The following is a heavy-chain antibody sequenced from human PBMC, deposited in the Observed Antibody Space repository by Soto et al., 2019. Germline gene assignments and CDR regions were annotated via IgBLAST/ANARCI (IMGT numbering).Heavy chain of an antibody. CDR1: GGSISGYY. J-gene: IGHJ3*02. CDR3: ARRAAHSTYDYVWGSYRRDAFDI. D-gene: IGHD3-16*02. CDR2: IYNIGST. V-gene: IGHV4-4*08. Sequence: SETLSLTCTVSGGSISGYYWSWLRQPPGKGLEWIGYIYNIGSTNYNPSLKSRVTLSVDTSKNQFSLKLSSVTAADTAVYYCARRAAHSTYDYVWGSYRRDAFDIWGQGTMVTVSS.